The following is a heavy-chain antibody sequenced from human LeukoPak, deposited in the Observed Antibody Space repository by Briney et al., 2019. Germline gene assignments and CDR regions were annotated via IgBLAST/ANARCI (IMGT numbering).Heavy chain of an antibody. D-gene: IGHD2-15*01. CDR3: AREVVVAATYDY. J-gene: IGHJ4*02. Sequence: PSETLSLTCTVSGGSISSFYWSWIRQPAGKGLEWIGRIYTSGNTNYNPSLKSRVTMSVDTPKNQFSLKLSSVTAADTAVYYCAREVVVAATYDYWGQGTLVTVSS. V-gene: IGHV4-4*07. CDR2: IYTSGNT. CDR1: GGSISSFY.